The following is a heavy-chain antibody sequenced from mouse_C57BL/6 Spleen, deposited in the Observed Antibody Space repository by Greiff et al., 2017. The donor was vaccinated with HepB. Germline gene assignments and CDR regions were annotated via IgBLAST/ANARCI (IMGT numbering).Heavy chain of an antibody. CDR3: ARGGFHNYGPPFAY. V-gene: IGHV1-64*01. Sequence: QVQLQQPGAELVKPGASVKLSCKASGYTFTSYWMHWVKQRPGQGLEWIGMIHPNSGSTNYNEKFKSKATLTVDKSSSTAYMQLSSLTSEDSSVYYCARGGFHNYGPPFAYWGQGTLVTVSA. D-gene: IGHD1-2*01. CDR1: GYTFTSYW. CDR2: IHPNSGST. J-gene: IGHJ3*01.